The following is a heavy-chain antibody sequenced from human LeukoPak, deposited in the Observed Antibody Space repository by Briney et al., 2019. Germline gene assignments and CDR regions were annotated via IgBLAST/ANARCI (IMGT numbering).Heavy chain of an antibody. J-gene: IGHJ4*02. CDR2: INPSGGST. V-gene: IGHV1-46*01. Sequence: ASVKVSCKASGYTYTSYYMHWVRQAPGQGLEWMGIINPSGGSTSYAQKFQGRVTMTRDTSTSTVYMELSSLRSEDTAVYYCASDIAVAWYYFDYWGQGTLVTVSS. CDR1: GYTYTSYY. CDR3: ASDIAVAWYYFDY. D-gene: IGHD6-19*01.